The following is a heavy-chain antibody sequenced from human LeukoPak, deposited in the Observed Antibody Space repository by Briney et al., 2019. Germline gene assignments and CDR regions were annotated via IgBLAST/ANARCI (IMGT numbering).Heavy chain of an antibody. V-gene: IGHV3-9*01. J-gene: IGHJ3*02. CDR1: GFTFDDYA. CDR3: AKDGTAAGTGAFDI. Sequence: PGGSLRLSCAASGFTFDDYAMHWVRHAPGKGLEWVSGISWNSGSIGYADSVKGRFTISRDNAKNSLYLQMNSLRAEDTALYYCAKDGTAAGTGAFDIWGQGTMVTVSS. CDR2: ISWNSGSI. D-gene: IGHD6-13*01.